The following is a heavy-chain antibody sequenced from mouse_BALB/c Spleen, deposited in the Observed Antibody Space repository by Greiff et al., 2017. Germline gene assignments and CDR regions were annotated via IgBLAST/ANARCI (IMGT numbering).Heavy chain of an antibody. Sequence: VQLQQSGAELVRSGASVKLSCTASGFNITDYYMHWVKQRPEQGLEWIGWIDPENGDTEYAPKFQGKATMTADTSSNTAYLQLSSLTSEDTAVYYCNAYYYGSRGWFAYWGQGTLVTVSA. CDR3: NAYYYGSRGWFAY. J-gene: IGHJ3*01. D-gene: IGHD1-1*01. CDR2: IDPENGDT. CDR1: GFNITDYY. V-gene: IGHV14-4*02.